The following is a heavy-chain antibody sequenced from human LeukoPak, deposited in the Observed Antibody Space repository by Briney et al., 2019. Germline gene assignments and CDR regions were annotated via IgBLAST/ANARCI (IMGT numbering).Heavy chain of an antibody. Sequence: ASVKVSCKASGYTFTSYDINWVRQATGQGLEWMGWMNPNSGNTGYAQKFQGRVTITRNTSISTAYMELSSLRSEDTAVYYCARRLTGTNNFDYWGQGTLVTVSS. D-gene: IGHD1-7*01. J-gene: IGHJ4*02. V-gene: IGHV1-8*03. CDR3: ARRLTGTNNFDY. CDR1: GYTFTSYD. CDR2: MNPNSGNT.